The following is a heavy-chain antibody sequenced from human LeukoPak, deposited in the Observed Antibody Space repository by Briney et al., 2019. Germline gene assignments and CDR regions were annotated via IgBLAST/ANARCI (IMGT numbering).Heavy chain of an antibody. CDR2: INHTGRT. J-gene: IGHJ4*02. CDR3: ARHKGAAGSGWYYFDY. D-gene: IGHD6-13*01. Sequence: PSETLSLTCSVSGGALSGYSWTWIRQPPGKGLEWIGEINHTGRTNYNPSLKSRVTISVDTSKNQFSLKLSSVTAADTAVYYCARHKGAAGSGWYYFDYWGQGTLVTVSS. CDR1: GGALSGYS. V-gene: IGHV4-34*01.